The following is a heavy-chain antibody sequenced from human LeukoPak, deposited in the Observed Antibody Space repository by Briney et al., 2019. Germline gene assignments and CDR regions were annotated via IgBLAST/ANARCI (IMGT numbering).Heavy chain of an antibody. D-gene: IGHD2-21*02. J-gene: IGHJ4*02. CDR2: IYSGGST. CDR1: GFTVSSNY. Sequence: GGSLRLSCAASGFTVSSNYMSWVRQAPGKGLEWVSVIYSGGSTYYADSVKGRFTISRDNSKNTLYLQMNSLKTEDTAVYYCTREEIVVVTATPFDYWGQGTLVTVSS. V-gene: IGHV3-53*01. CDR3: TREEIVVVTATPFDY.